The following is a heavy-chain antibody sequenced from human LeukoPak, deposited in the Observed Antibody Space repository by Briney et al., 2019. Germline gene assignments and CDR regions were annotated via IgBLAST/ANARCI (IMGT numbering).Heavy chain of an antibody. D-gene: IGHD3-10*01. CDR2: ISSSGSTI. Sequence: GGSLRLSCAASGFTFSNYWLSWVRQAPGKGLEWVSYISSSGSTIYYADSVKGRFTISRDNAKNSLYLQMNSLRAEDTAVYYCARVLVSMVRGPLDYWGQGTLVTVSS. J-gene: IGHJ4*02. V-gene: IGHV3-48*04. CDR1: GFTFSNYW. CDR3: ARVLVSMVRGPLDY.